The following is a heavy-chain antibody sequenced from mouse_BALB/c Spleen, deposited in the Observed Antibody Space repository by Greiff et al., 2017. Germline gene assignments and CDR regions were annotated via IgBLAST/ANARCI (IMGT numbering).Heavy chain of an antibody. J-gene: IGHJ2*01. Sequence: EVNLVESGGGLVQPGGSRKLSCAASGFTFSSFGMHWVRQAPEKGLEWVAYISSGSSTIYYADTVKGRFTISRDNPKNTLFLQMTSLRSEDTAMYYCARSDYYFDYWGQGTTLTVSS. CDR3: ARSDYYFDY. V-gene: IGHV5-17*02. CDR1: GFTFSSFG. CDR2: ISSGSSTI.